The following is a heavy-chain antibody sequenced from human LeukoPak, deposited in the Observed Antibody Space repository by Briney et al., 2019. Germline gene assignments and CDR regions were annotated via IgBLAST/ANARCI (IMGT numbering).Heavy chain of an antibody. V-gene: IGHV3-74*01. CDR1: GFTFSSYW. Sequence: PGGSLRLSCAASGFTFSSYWMHWVRQAPGKGLVWVSRINSDGSSTSYADSVKGRFTISRDNAKNTLYLQMNSLRAEDTAVYYYASSTRSSTSCCFDYWGQGTLVTVSA. CDR2: INSDGSST. D-gene: IGHD2-2*01. J-gene: IGHJ4*02. CDR3: ASSTRSSTSCCFDY.